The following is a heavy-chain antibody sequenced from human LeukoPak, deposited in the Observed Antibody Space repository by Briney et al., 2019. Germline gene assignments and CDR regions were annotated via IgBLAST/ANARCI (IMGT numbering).Heavy chain of an antibody. D-gene: IGHD3-22*01. CDR3: AKAGDSSGYYPIWY. Sequence: GGSLRLSCAASGFTFSSYAMTWVRQAPGKGLEWVSTISDSGARTNYADSAKGRFTISRDNSKNTLYLQMNSLRAEDTAVYYCAKAGDSSGYYPIWYWGQGTLVTVSS. V-gene: IGHV3-23*01. CDR1: GFTFSSYA. CDR2: ISDSGART. J-gene: IGHJ4*02.